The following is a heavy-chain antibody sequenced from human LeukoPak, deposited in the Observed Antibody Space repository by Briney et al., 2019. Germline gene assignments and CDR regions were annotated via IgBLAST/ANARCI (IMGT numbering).Heavy chain of an antibody. CDR2: MNPNSGNT. Sequence: ASLKVSCKASGYTFTSYDINWVRQATGQGLKWMGWMNPNSGNTGYAQKFQGRVTMTRNTSISTAYMELSSLRSEDTAVYYCARDSSGWAQGWFDPWGQGTLVTVSS. CDR1: GYTFTSYD. CDR3: ARDSSGWAQGWFDP. V-gene: IGHV1-8*01. J-gene: IGHJ5*02. D-gene: IGHD6-19*01.